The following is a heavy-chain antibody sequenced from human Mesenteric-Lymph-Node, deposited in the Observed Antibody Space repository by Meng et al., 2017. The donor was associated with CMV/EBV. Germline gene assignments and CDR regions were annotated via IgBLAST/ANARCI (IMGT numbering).Heavy chain of an antibody. CDR3: AKNDFSMMAV. V-gene: IGHV3-30*02. CDR1: GFTFSSFA. CDR2: IYYDGSNK. D-gene: IGHD3/OR15-3a*01. J-gene: IGHJ4*02. Sequence: GESLKISCAASGFTFSSFAMSWVRQAPGKGLEWVAFIYYDGSNKYYVDSVKGRFTISRDNSKHTLYLRMNSLRVEDTAVYYCAKNDFSMMAVWGQGTLVTVSS.